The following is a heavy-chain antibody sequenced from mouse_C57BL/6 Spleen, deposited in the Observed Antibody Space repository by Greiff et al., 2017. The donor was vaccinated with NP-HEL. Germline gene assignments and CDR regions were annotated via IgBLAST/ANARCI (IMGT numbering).Heavy chain of an antibody. CDR3: ARNYGSSYGYFDY. D-gene: IGHD1-1*01. Sequence: QVQLQQSGAELAKPGASVKLSCKASGYTFTSYWMHWVKQRPGRGLEWIGCINPSSGYTKYNQKFKDKATLTADKSSSTAYMQLSSLTSEDSAVYDCARNYGSSYGYFDYWGQGTTLTVSS. V-gene: IGHV1-7*01. CDR2: INPSSGYT. J-gene: IGHJ2*01. CDR1: GYTFTSYW.